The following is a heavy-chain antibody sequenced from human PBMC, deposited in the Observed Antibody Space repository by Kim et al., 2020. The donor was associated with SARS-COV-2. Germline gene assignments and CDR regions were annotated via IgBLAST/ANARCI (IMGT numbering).Heavy chain of an antibody. Sequence: VKGRVTISRDNSKNTLYLQRNSLRAEDTAVYYCARTYYDVLAGYYGAFDYWGQGTLVTVSS. CDR3: ARTYYDVLAGYYGAFDY. J-gene: IGHJ4*02. V-gene: IGHV3-30*01. D-gene: IGHD3-9*01.